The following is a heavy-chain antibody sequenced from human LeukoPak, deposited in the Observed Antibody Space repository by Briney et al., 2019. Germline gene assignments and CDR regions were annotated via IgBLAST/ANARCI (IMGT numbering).Heavy chain of an antibody. D-gene: IGHD3-9*01. CDR2: IYYSGSS. CDR1: GGSISGYY. Sequence: SETLSLTCTVSGGSISGYYWSWIRQPPGKGLEWIGYIYYSGSSNYNPSLQSRVTISVDTSKNQFSLKLTSVTAADTAIYYCARRKYDTLTGTKFGPWGQGTLVTVSS. CDR3: ARRKYDTLTGTKFGP. J-gene: IGHJ5*02. V-gene: IGHV4-59*08.